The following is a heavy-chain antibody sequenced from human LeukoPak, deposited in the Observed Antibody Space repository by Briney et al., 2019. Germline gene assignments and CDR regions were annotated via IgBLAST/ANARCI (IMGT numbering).Heavy chain of an antibody. Sequence: ASVKVSCKASGFSLTGDYLHWVRQAPGQGLEWMGRINPNSGGTRYAQKFQGRVTMTRDTSSSTAYMDLSGPRSDDTAVYYCASFSSSKRRAGGDCSNFSFDQWGQGTLVTVSS. CDR1: GFSLTGDY. CDR3: ASFSSSKRRAGGDCSNFSFDQ. V-gene: IGHV1-2*06. D-gene: IGHD2-21*02. J-gene: IGHJ4*02. CDR2: INPNSGGT.